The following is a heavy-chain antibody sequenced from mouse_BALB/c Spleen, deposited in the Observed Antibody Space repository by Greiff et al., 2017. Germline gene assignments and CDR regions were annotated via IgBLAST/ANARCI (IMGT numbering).Heavy chain of an antibody. D-gene: IGHD2-4*01. CDR1: GYTFTDYA. Sequence: VQLVESGPELVRPGVSVKISCKGSGYTFTDYAMHWVKQSHAKSLEWIGVISTYSGNTNYNQKFKGKATMTVDKSSSTAYMQLKSLTSDDSAVYYCARGVGTMITAWFAYWGQGTLVTVSA. CDR2: ISTYSGNT. CDR3: ARGVGTMITAWFAY. J-gene: IGHJ3*01. V-gene: IGHV1-67*01.